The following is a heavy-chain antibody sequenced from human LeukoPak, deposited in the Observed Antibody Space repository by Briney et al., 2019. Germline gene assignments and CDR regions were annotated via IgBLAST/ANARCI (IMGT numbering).Heavy chain of an antibody. Sequence: SETLSLTCTVSGGSISSYYWSWIRQPPGKGLEWIGYIYYSGSTNYNPSLKSRVTISVDTSKNQFSLKLSSVTAADTVVYYCARDRIASGYFQHWGQGTLVTVSS. CDR3: ARDRIASGYFQH. V-gene: IGHV4-59*01. D-gene: IGHD6-25*01. J-gene: IGHJ1*01. CDR2: IYYSGST. CDR1: GGSISSYY.